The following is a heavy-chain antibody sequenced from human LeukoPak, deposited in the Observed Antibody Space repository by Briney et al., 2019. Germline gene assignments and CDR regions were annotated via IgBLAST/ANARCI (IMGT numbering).Heavy chain of an antibody. CDR2: ISSSSSYI. CDR3: ARGSSIAAPRFDP. V-gene: IGHV3-21*01. D-gene: IGHD6-6*01. J-gene: IGHJ5*02. Sequence: GGSLRLSCAASGFTFSNYGMSWVRQAPGKGLEWVSSISSSSSYIYYADSVKGRFTISRDNAKNSLYLQMNSLRAEDTAVYYCARGSSIAAPRFDPWSQGTLVTVSS. CDR1: GFTFSNYG.